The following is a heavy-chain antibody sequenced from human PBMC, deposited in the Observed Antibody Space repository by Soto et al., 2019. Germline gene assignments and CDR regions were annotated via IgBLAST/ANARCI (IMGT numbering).Heavy chain of an antibody. CDR2: ISSDGRNT. CDR3: ARDSAGSSLSYFDY. CDR1: GFTFRSHA. Sequence: LRLSCAASGFTFRSHAMHWVRQAPGKGLEWVAVISSDGRNTYYADSVKGRFTISRDNSKNTLFLQMNSLGAADTAVYYCARDSAGSSLSYFDYWGQGPLVTVSS. J-gene: IGHJ4*02. V-gene: IGHV3-30*04. D-gene: IGHD6-6*01.